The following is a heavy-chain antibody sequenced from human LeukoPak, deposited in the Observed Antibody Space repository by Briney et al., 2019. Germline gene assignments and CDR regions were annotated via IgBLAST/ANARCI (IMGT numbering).Heavy chain of an antibody. J-gene: IGHJ4*02. D-gene: IGHD3-22*01. CDR2: ISSSGGST. CDR1: GLTFTSFD. CDR3: ASSSGYHPY. V-gene: IGHV3-23*01. Sequence: GGSLRLSCAASGLTFTSFDMTWVRQAPGKGLEWVSRISSSGGSTYYADSVKGRFTISRDNSKSTLYLQMNSLRAEDAAVYYCASSSGYHPYWAQGSLVAVSS.